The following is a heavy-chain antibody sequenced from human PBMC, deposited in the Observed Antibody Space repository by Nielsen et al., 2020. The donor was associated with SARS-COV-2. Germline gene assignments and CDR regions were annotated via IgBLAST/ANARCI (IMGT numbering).Heavy chain of an antibody. CDR3: ARVAGRVVVTAPIDY. CDR1: GFTVSANY. V-gene: IGHV3-66*02. D-gene: IGHD2-21*02. CDR2: IYVGGNK. Sequence: GGSLRLSCAASGFTVSANYMAWVRQAPGKGLEWISSIYVGGNKYYADYVRGRFTISRDNSENTLFLQVNSLRSEDTAVFYCARVAGRVVVTAPIDYWGQGALVTVSS. J-gene: IGHJ4*02.